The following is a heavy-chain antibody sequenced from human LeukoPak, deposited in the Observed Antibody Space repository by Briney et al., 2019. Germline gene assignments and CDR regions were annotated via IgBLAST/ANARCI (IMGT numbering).Heavy chain of an antibody. D-gene: IGHD7-27*01. J-gene: IGHJ6*02. CDR3: AKPLTGGHYYYGMDV. Sequence: GGSLRLSCAASGFTFSSYAMSWVRQAPGKGLEWVSAISGSGGSTYYADSVKGRFTISRDNSKNTLYLQMNNLRAEDTAVYYCAKPLTGGHYYYGMDVWGQGTTVTVSS. CDR2: ISGSGGST. V-gene: IGHV3-23*01. CDR1: GFTFSSYA.